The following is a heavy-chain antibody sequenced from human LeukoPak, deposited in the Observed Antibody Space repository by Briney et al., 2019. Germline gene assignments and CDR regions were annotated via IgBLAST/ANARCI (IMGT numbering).Heavy chain of an antibody. CDR2: IYYSVST. V-gene: IGHV4-39*07. J-gene: IGHJ3*02. D-gene: IGHD2-2*01. Sequence: PSETLSLTCTVSGDSVSTTIYYWGWIRQPPGRGLECIGSIYYSVSTYYNPSLKSRATILVDTSRNQFSLKLSSVTAADTAVYYCARIYPIIGYCSSTSCPASFDIWGQGTMVTVSS. CDR1: GDSVSTTIYY. CDR3: ARIYPIIGYCSSTSCPASFDI.